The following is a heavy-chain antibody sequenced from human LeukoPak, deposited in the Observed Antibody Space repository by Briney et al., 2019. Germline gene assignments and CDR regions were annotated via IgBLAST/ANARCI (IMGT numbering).Heavy chain of an antibody. CDR2: INPNSGGT. J-gene: IGHJ4*02. D-gene: IGHD3-22*01. V-gene: IGHV1-2*06. CDR1: GYTFTGCY. Sequence: ASVKVSCKASGYTFTGCYMHWVRQAPGQGLEWMGRINPNSGGTNYAQKFQGRVTMTRDTSISTAYMELSRLRSDDTAVYYCARGDSSGYLNYFDYWGQGTLVTVSS. CDR3: ARGDSSGYLNYFDY.